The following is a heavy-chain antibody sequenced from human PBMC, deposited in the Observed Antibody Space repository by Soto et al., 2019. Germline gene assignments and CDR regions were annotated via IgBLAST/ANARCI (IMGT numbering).Heavy chain of an antibody. CDR3: ADLSVTGGVDV. Sequence: LSLTCTVSGGSIGGSNYFWGWIRQSPGTGLEWLGTIYSSGSTYYNPSLKSRITMSLDTSKNQFSLNLGSVTAEDSAVYYCADLSVTGGVDVWGQGTTVTVSS. V-gene: IGHV4-39*07. CDR1: GGSIGGSNYF. D-gene: IGHD3-16*01. CDR2: IYSSGST. J-gene: IGHJ6*02.